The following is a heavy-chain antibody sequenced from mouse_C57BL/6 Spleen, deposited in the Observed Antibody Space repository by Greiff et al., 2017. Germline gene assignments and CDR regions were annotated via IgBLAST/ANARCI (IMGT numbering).Heavy chain of an antibody. Sequence: EVQLQQSGPELVKPGASVKISCKASGYSFTGYYMHWVKQSSEKSLEWIGEINPSTGGTSYNQKFKGKATLTVDQSSSTAYMQLKSLTSEDSAVYYCARSGLDYYGSSYVGFAYWGQGTLVTVSA. CDR2: INPSTGGT. CDR3: ARSGLDYYGSSYVGFAY. D-gene: IGHD1-1*01. CDR1: GYSFTGYY. J-gene: IGHJ3*01. V-gene: IGHV1-43*01.